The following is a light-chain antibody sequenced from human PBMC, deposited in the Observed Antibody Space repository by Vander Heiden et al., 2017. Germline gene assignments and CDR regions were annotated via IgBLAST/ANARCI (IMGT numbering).Light chain of an antibody. J-gene: IGKJ3*01. V-gene: IGKV3-20*01. CDR1: QSVSSSY. CDR2: GAS. Sequence: ELLLTQSPGTLSLSPGERATLSCRASQSVSSSYLAWYHQKPGQAPRLLIYGASSRATGIPDRFSGSGSGTDFTLTISRLEPEDFAVYYCQQYGSSPLTFGPGTKVDIK. CDR3: QQYGSSPLT.